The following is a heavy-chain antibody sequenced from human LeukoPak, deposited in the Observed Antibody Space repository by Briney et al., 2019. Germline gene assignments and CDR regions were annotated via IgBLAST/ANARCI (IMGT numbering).Heavy chain of an antibody. D-gene: IGHD3-16*01. Sequence: GGSLRLSCAASGFTVSSNYMSWVRQAPGKGLEWVSVIYSGGSTYYADSVKGRFTISRDNSKNTLYLQMNSLRAEDTAVYYCARDQSVYYDYVWGSPNNWFDPWGQGTLVTVSS. CDR2: IYSGGST. CDR3: ARDQSVYYDYVWGSPNNWFDP. J-gene: IGHJ5*02. V-gene: IGHV3-53*01. CDR1: GFTVSSNY.